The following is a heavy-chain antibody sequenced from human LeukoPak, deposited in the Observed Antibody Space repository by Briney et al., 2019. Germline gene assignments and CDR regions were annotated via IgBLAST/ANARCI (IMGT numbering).Heavy chain of an antibody. CDR3: ARDRRYYYDSSGYYSIDY. Sequence: GGSLRLSCAASGFTFSSYEMNWVRQAPGKGLEWVSYISSSGSTIYYADSVKGRFTISRDNAKNSLYLQMNSLRAEDTAVYYCARDRRYYYDSSGYYSIDYWGQGTLVTVSS. CDR1: GFTFSSYE. V-gene: IGHV3-48*03. D-gene: IGHD3-22*01. J-gene: IGHJ4*02. CDR2: ISSSGSTI.